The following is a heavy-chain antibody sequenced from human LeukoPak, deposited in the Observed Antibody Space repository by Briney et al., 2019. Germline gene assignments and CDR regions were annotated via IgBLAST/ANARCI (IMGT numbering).Heavy chain of an antibody. CDR3: ARRRSSSYYYYYMDV. J-gene: IGHJ6*03. Sequence: PSETLSLTCAVYGGSFSGYYWSWIRQPPGKGLEWIGEINHSGSTNYNPSLKSRVTISVDTSKNQFSLKLSSVTAADTAVYYCARRRSSSYYYYYMDVWGKGTTVTVSS. CDR2: INHSGST. CDR1: GGSFSGYY. D-gene: IGHD6-13*01. V-gene: IGHV4-34*01.